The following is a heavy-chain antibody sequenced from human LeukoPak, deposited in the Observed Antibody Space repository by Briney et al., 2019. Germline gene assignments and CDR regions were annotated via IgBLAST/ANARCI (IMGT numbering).Heavy chain of an antibody. Sequence: SVKVSCKASGGTFSSYAISWVRQAPGQGLEWMGGIIPIFGTANYAQKFQGRVTITTDESTSTAYMELSSLRSDDTAVYYCARDCTNGVCTGLDYWGQGTLVTVSS. CDR2: IIPIFGTA. D-gene: IGHD2-8*01. J-gene: IGHJ4*02. CDR1: GGTFSSYA. CDR3: ARDCTNGVCTGLDY. V-gene: IGHV1-69*05.